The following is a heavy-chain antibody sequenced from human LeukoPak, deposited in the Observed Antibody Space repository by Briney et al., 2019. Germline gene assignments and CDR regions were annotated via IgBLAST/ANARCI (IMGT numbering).Heavy chain of an antibody. CDR3: AAHSSGYLGWFDP. J-gene: IGHJ5*02. CDR2: IKQDGSEK. D-gene: IGHD3-22*01. Sequence: GGSLRLSCAASGFTFSDDWMTWVRQAPGKGLEWVASIKQDGSEKNYGDSVKGRFTISRDNPKNSLYLQMNSLRAEDTAVYYCAAHSSGYLGWFDPWGQGTLVTVSS. V-gene: IGHV3-7*02. CDR1: GFTFSDDW.